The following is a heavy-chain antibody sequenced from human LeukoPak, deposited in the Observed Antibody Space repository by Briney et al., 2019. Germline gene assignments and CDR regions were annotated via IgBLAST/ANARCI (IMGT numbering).Heavy chain of an antibody. CDR3: ARLGLITGTPNYFDC. D-gene: IGHD1/OR15-1a*01. Sequence: SETLSLTHTVSGGSISSYFGSWIRQPPGKGLEWWGYIYYSGSANSNPSLNSGVTISVDTCTNHFSLKLSSVTAADTAVYYCARLGLITGTPNYFDCWGQGTLVTVSS. V-gene: IGHV4-59*08. CDR2: IYYSGSA. J-gene: IGHJ4*02. CDR1: GGSISSYF.